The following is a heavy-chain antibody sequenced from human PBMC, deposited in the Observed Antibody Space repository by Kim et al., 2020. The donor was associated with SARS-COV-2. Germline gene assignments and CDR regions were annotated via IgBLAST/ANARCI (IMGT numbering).Heavy chain of an antibody. D-gene: IGHD1-1*01. CDR3: ARWWGVDTWNDNAFDI. V-gene: IGHV1-69*13. CDR1: GGTFSSYA. Sequence: SVKVSCKASGGTFSSYAISWVRQAPGQGLEWMGGIIPIFGTANYAQKFQGRVTITADESTSTAYMELSSLRSEDTAVYYCARWWGVDTWNDNAFDIWGQGTMVTGSS. CDR2: IIPIFGTA. J-gene: IGHJ3*02.